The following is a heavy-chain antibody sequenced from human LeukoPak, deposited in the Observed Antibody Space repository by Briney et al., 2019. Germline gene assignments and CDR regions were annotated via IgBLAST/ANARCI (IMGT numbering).Heavy chain of an antibody. J-gene: IGHJ4*02. CDR1: GFTVSSTY. V-gene: IGHV3-66*01. CDR3: ATISDLLFYFDS. Sequence: GGSLRLSCAASGFTVSSTYMSWVRQAPGKGLEWVSLIYTGSNTYYADSVKGRFTLSRDNSKNTVYLQMNSLRVEDTAMYYCATISDLLFYFDSWGQGTLVTVSS. CDR2: IYTGSNT.